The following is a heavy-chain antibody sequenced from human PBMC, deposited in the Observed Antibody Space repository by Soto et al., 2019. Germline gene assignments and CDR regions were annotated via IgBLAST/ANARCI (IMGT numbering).Heavy chain of an antibody. CDR3: ARSGYSSGWYHWYFDF. J-gene: IGHJ2*01. Sequence: ASVKVSCKASGYTFSNYGIHWVRQAPGQRLEWMGWINAGNGNTKYSEKFQGRVTVTRDTSASTAYMELSSLRSEDTAVYYCARSGYSSGWYHWYFDFWGRGTLVTVSS. CDR2: INAGNGNT. V-gene: IGHV1-3*01. D-gene: IGHD6-19*01. CDR1: GYTFSNYG.